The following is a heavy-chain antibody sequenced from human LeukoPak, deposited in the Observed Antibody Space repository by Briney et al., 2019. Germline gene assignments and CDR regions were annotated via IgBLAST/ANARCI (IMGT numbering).Heavy chain of an antibody. CDR1: GGSISSGGYY. V-gene: IGHV4-30-2*01. CDR2: IYHSGST. Sequence: SQTLSLTCTVSGGSISSGGYYWSWNRQPPGKGLEWIGYIYHSGSTYYNPSLKSRVTISVDRSKNQFSLKLSSVTAADTAVYYCARAELTYYYDSSGYSDDAFDIWGQGAMVTVSS. D-gene: IGHD3-22*01. CDR3: ARAELTYYYDSSGYSDDAFDI. J-gene: IGHJ3*02.